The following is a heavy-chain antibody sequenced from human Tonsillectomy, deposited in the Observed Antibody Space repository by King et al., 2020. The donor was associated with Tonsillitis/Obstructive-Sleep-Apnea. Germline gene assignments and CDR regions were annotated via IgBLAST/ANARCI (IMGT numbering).Heavy chain of an antibody. D-gene: IGHD3-10*01. CDR2: IYLNVET. V-gene: IGHV3-66*01. J-gene: IGHJ4*02. CDR3: AGDRGLQQFLDN. Sequence: VQLVESGGGLFQTGGCLRLSCAASGVTPRVYSLSWVPEAPGEGLEWVSLIYLNVETFYTDTAKGRVTISRDTAKKTLYIQMNSLRAEDSAMYYCAGDRGLQQFLDNWGQGTLVTVSS. CDR1: GVTPRVYS.